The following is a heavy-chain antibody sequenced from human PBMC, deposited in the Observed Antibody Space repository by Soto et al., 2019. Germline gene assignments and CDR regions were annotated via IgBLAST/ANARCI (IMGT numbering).Heavy chain of an antibody. J-gene: IGHJ3*02. CDR2: SRSKANSYAT. D-gene: IGHD2-15*01. Sequence: QTWGSRRLSWAASGFTFSGSAMHWVRPASGKGLEWVGRSRSKANSYATAYAASVKGRVTISRDDSKNTAYLQMNSLKTEGTAVDYFTRHPCGSRGHEEPAAFDIWGQGTMVTVSS. V-gene: IGHV3-73*01. CDR1: GFTFSGSA. CDR3: TRHPCGSRGHEEPAAFDI.